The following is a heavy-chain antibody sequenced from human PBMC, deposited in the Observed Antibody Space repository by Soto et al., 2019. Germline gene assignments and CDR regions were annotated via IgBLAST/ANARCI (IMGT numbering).Heavy chain of an antibody. CDR2: IYGDDDT. J-gene: IGHJ4*02. D-gene: IGHD2-15*01. CDR3: APRRGRGRVIPAPYFDF. CDR1: GFSLSTSEMG. V-gene: IGHV2-5*02. Sequence: SGPTLVNPTQTLTLTCTLSGFSLSTSEMGVGWIRQPPGKALEWLGIIYGDDDTRNRPSLKSRLTITRDTSKNQVVLTLTDMDPADTATYYCAPRRGRGRVIPAPYFDFWGQGVPVTVSS.